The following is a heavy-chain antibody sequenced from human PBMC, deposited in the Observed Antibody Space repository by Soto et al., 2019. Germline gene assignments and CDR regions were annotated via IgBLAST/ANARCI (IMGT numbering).Heavy chain of an antibody. V-gene: IGHV3-53*04. CDR3: ARDRRTPRYYYYYGMDV. CDR1: GFTVSSNY. CDR2: IYSGGST. J-gene: IGHJ6*02. Sequence: EVQLVESGGGLVQPGGSRRLSCAASGFTVSSNYMSWVRQAPGKGLERVSVIYSGGSTYYADSVKGRFTISRHNSKNTLYLQINSLRAEDTAVYYCARDRRTPRYYYYYGMDVWGQGTTVTVSS.